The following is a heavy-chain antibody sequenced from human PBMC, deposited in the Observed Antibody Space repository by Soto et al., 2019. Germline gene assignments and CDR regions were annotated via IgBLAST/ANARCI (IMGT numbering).Heavy chain of an antibody. D-gene: IGHD5-18*01. J-gene: IGHJ6*02. V-gene: IGHV4-39*01. CDR3: AAVDTAMVDYYYYGMDV. CDR1: GGSISSSSYY. CDR2: IYYSGST. Sequence: SETLSLTCTVSGGSISSSSYYWGWIRQPPGKGLEWIGSIYYSGSTYYNPSLKSRVTISVDTSKNQFSLKLGSVTAADTAVYYCAAVDTAMVDYYYYGMDVWGQGTTVTVSS.